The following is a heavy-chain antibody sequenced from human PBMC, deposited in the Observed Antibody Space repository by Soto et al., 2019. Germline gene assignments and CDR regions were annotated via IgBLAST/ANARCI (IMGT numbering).Heavy chain of an antibody. Sequence: QVQLVESGGGVVQPGRSLRLSCAASGFIFSNYGMHWVRQAPGKGLEWVALIWYDGSNKYYADSVKGRFTISRDNSKNTLYLQMNTLRVEDTALYYCARDVGWAGYGYFDQWGQGSLVTVSS. CDR3: ARDVGWAGYGYFDQ. CDR2: IWYDGSNK. V-gene: IGHV3-33*01. CDR1: GFIFSNYG. J-gene: IGHJ4*02. D-gene: IGHD5-12*01.